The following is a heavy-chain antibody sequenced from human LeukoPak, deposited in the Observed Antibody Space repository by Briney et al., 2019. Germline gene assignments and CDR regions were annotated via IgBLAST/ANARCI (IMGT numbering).Heavy chain of an antibody. J-gene: IGHJ6*04. CDR2: IDRRGAI. Sequence: SETLSLTCIVSGESVSDFYWTWIRQSPGEGLECLGEIDRRGAIKYNPSLESRVAMSLDTSKNHFLLNVTSVTAADTAVYYCARGLRLPSRSTPAVPHVWGKGTTVTVSA. CDR3: ARGLRLPSRSTPAVPHV. V-gene: IGHV4-34*01. D-gene: IGHD2/OR15-2a*01. CDR1: GESVSDFY.